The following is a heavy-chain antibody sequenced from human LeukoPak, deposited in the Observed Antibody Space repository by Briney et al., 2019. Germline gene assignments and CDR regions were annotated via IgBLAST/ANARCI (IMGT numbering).Heavy chain of an antibody. CDR3: AKVVGVTGPFDY. CDR2: ISYDGSNK. Sequence: PGGSLRLSCAASGFTFSSYAMHWVRQAPGKGLEWVAVISYDGSNKYYADSVKGRFTISRDNSKNTLYLQMNSLRAEDTAVYYCAKVVGVTGPFDYWGQGTLVTVSS. CDR1: GFTFSSYA. D-gene: IGHD7-27*01. V-gene: IGHV3-30-3*01. J-gene: IGHJ4*02.